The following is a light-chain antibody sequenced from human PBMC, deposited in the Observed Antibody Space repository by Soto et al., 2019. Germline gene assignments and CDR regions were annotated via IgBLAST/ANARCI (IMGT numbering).Light chain of an antibody. CDR2: AAS. Sequence: DIQMIQSPSSLSASVGDRVTVTCRSSHSISPYLNWYQQKPGRAPTLLIYAASSLQIGVPSRFNGIGSGTDCTLTISSLQPEDFATYYCQQSFTTPYTFGQGTSLGI. CDR3: QQSFTTPYT. V-gene: IGKV1-39*01. CDR1: HSISPY. J-gene: IGKJ2*01.